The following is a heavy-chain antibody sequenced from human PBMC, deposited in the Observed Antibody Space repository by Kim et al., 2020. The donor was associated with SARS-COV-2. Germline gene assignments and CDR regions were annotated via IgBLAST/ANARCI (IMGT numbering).Heavy chain of an antibody. V-gene: IGHV3-23*01. D-gene: IGHD3-16*02. CDR2: VIAGGAST. CDR3: VEDPSRSSPVFFDF. J-gene: IGHJ4*01. Sequence: GGSLRLSCAASGFCFSDYAMSWVRQAPGKGLEWVSTVIAGGASTFYADSVKGRLTISRDNPKNTWYLQMTSLRVEDTAMYYCVEDPSRSSPVFFDFCGHGTLVTVSS. CDR1: GFCFSDYA.